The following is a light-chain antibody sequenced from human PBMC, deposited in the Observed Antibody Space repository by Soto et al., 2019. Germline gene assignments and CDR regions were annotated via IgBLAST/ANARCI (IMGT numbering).Light chain of an antibody. V-gene: IGKV1-5*03. CDR3: LQDYSYPYT. J-gene: IGKJ2*01. Sequence: DIQMTQSPSTLSASVGDRVTITCRASQSIDNWLAWYQQKPGKAPKLLIHEASSLESGVPSRFSDSGYGTEFTLTISSLQPDDFATYYCLQDYSYPYTFGQGTKVDIK. CDR2: EAS. CDR1: QSIDNW.